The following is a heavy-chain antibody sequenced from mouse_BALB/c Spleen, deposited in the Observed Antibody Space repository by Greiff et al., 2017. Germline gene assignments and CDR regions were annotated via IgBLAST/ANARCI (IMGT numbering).Heavy chain of an antibody. V-gene: IGHV1-14*01. CDR3: ARGVLDYRYDAGAMDY. J-gene: IGHJ4*01. CDR1: GYTFTSYV. Sequence: VHVKQSGPELVKPGASVKMSCKASGYTFTSYVMHWVKQQPGQGLVWIGYINPYNDGTKYNEKFKGKATLTSDKSSSTAYMELSSLTSEDSAVYYCARGVLDYRYDAGAMDYWGQGTSVTVSS. CDR2: INPYNDGT. D-gene: IGHD2-12*01.